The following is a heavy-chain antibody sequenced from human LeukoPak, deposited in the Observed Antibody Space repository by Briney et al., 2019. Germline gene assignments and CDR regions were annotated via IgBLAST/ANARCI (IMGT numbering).Heavy chain of an antibody. V-gene: IGHV4-31*03. CDR1: GGSISSGGFY. Sequence: SETLSLTCTVSGGSISSGGFYWSWVRQHPGKGLEWIGYIFYSGSTYYNPSLKSRITISVDTSKNQFSLKLSSVTAADTSVYYCARVIRGSGSEYFQHWGQGALVTVSS. J-gene: IGHJ1*01. CDR3: ARVIRGSGSEYFQH. D-gene: IGHD3-10*01. CDR2: IFYSGST.